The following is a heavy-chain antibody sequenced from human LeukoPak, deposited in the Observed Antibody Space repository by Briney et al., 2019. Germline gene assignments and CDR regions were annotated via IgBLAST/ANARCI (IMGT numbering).Heavy chain of an antibody. CDR3: AGRRRGYSYDVGNPVNY. V-gene: IGHV3-23*01. J-gene: IGHJ4*02. CDR1: GFTFSSYA. D-gene: IGHD5-18*01. Sequence: PGGSLRLSCAASGFTFSSYAMSWVRQAPGKGLEWVSAISGSGGSTYYADSVKGRFTISRDNSKNTLYLQMNSLRAEDTAVYYCAGRRRGYSYDVGNPVNYWGQGTLVTVSS. CDR2: ISGSGGST.